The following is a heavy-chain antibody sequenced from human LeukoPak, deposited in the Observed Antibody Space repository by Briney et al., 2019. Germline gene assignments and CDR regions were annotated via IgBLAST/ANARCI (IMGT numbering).Heavy chain of an antibody. V-gene: IGHV4-38-2*02. Sequence: SETLSLTCTVSGYSISSGYYWGWFRQTPGRGLEWIASISHSGSPYYNPSPKSRVTISEDLSRNVFSLTLNSVTAADAAVYYCAREGRENIAIGVDWGQGALVTVSS. CDR2: ISHSGSP. CDR3: AREGRENIAIGVD. CDR1: GYSISSGYY. D-gene: IGHD3-16*02. J-gene: IGHJ4*02.